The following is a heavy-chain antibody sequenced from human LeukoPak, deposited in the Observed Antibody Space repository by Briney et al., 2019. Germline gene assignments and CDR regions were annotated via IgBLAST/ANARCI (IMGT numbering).Heavy chain of an antibody. CDR3: AKGSGELLWSAFDI. D-gene: IGHD1-26*01. J-gene: IGHJ3*02. V-gene: IGHV3-23*01. CDR2: ISGSGGST. CDR1: GFTFITSA. Sequence: GGSLRLSCAASGFTFITSAMTWVRQAPGKGLEWVSTISGSGGSTYYADYLNGRFTISRDNSKNTLFLHMIRLRAEDTALYYCAKGSGELLWSAFDIWGQGTMVTVSS.